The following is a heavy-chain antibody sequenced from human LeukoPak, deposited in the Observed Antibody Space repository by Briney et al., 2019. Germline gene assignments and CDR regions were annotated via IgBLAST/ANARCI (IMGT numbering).Heavy chain of an antibody. CDR3: SKDAFYCSSTSCYAFDY. V-gene: IGHV3-23*01. Sequence: GGSLRLSCAASGFSFSSYAMSWVRQAPGKGLEWVSVISGSGGSTYYADSVKGRFTISRDNSKNTLYLQMSSLRAEDTAVYYCSKDAFYCSSTSCYAFDYWGPGTLVTVSS. D-gene: IGHD2-2*01. CDR2: ISGSGGST. CDR1: GFSFSSYA. J-gene: IGHJ4*02.